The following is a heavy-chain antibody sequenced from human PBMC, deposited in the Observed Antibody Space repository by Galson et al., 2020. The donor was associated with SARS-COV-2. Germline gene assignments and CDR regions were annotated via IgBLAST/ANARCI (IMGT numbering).Heavy chain of an antibody. D-gene: IGHD3-10*01. V-gene: IGHV4-30-2*01. CDR3: ARAYSGTYYISFDS. J-gene: IGHJ4*02. Sequence: SETLSLTCAVSGGSISSGGYSWSWIRQPPGKGLEWIGYIYHSGNTYYNPSLKSRVTISIDRSKNQFSLKLSSVTAADTAVYYCARAYSGTYYISFDSWGQGTLVTVSS. CDR1: GGSISSGGYS. CDR2: IYHSGNT.